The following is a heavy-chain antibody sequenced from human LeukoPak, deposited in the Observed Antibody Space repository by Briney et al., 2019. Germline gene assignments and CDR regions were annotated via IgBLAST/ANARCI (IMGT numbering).Heavy chain of an antibody. D-gene: IGHD2-2*01. J-gene: IGHJ4*02. Sequence: PGGSLRLSCAASGFTFSSYGMHRVRQAPGKGLEWVAFIRYDGSNKYYADSVKGRFNISRDNSKNTLYLQMNSLRAEDTAVYYCAKDPYLNIVVGPAAYWGQGTLVTVSS. CDR1: GFTFSSYG. CDR2: IRYDGSNK. V-gene: IGHV3-30*02. CDR3: AKDPYLNIVVGPAAY.